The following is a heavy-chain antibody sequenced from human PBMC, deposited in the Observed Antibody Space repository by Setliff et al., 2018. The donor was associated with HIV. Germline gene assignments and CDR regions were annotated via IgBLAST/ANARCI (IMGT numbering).Heavy chain of an antibody. CDR2: IYTSGST. Sequence: NLSETLSLTCTVSGGSISSHYWSWIRQPPGKGLEWIGHIYTSGSTNYNPSLKSRVTMSVGTSKNQFSLKLSSVTAADTAVYYCARCYYNFWSGYPLDYMDVWGKGTTVTVSS. J-gene: IGHJ6*03. CDR3: ARCYYNFWSGYPLDYMDV. D-gene: IGHD3-3*01. CDR1: GGSISSHY. V-gene: IGHV4-4*08.